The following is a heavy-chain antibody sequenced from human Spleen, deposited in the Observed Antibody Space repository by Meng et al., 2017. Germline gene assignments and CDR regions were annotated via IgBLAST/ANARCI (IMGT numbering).Heavy chain of an antibody. CDR1: GGSFSDYY. V-gene: IGHV4-34*01. Sequence: QVQLQQWGAGLLKPSETLSLTCVVSGGSFSDYYWSWIRQPPGKGLEWIGEINHSGSTNYNPSLESRATISVDTSQNNLSLKLSSVTAADTAVYYCASAGYYCLDYWGQGSLVTVSS. D-gene: IGHD2/OR15-2a*01. CDR2: INHSGST. J-gene: IGHJ4*02. CDR3: ASAGYYCLDY.